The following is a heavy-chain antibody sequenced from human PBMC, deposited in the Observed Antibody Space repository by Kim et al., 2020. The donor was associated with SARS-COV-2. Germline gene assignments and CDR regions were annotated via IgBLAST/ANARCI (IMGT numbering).Heavy chain of an antibody. CDR1: GFTFSSYA. J-gene: IGHJ6*02. CDR3: ARDLIVGATFYGNDV. CDR2: IWYDGSNK. Sequence: GGSLRLSCAASGFTFSSYAMNWVRQAPGKGLEWVAVIWYDGSNKYYADSVKGRFTISRDNSKNTLYLQMNSLRAEDTAVYYCARDLIVGATFYGNDVWGQGTTVTVSS. D-gene: IGHD1-26*01. V-gene: IGHV3-33*08.